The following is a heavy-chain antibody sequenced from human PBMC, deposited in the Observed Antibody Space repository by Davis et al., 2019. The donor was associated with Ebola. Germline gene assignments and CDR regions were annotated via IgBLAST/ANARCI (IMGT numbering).Heavy chain of an antibody. CDR2: ISYDGSNK. J-gene: IGHJ6*02. V-gene: IGHV3-30*04. Sequence: GGSLRLSCAASGFTFSGSAMHWVRQAPGKGLEWVAVISYDGSNKYYADSVKGRFTISRDNSKNTLYLQMNSLRAEDTAVYYCARTVGGAAAGRYYYYGMDVWGQGTTVTVSS. CDR1: GFTFSGSA. CDR3: ARTVGGAAAGRYYYYGMDV. D-gene: IGHD6-13*01.